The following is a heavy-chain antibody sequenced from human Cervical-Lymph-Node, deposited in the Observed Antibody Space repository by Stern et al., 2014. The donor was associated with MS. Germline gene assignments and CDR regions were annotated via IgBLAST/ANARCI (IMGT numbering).Heavy chain of an antibody. CDR2: ISFDGYNA. J-gene: IGHJ4*02. CDR1: GFTFSSHG. Sequence: QVQLEESGGGVVQPGKSLRLSCTASGFTFSSHGMHWVRQAPGKGLQWVAIISFDGYNACYADSVEGRFTISRDNSKNTVYLQMKSLRAEDTAVYYCAKDPYSSGWYFDYWGQGILVTVSS. CDR3: AKDPYSSGWYFDY. V-gene: IGHV3-30*18. D-gene: IGHD6-19*01.